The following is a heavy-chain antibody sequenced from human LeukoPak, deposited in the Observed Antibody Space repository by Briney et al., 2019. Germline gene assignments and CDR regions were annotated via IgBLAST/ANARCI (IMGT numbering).Heavy chain of an antibody. Sequence: PSETLSLTCTVSGGSISTTNYYWAWIRQPPGKGLERIGTIYDSGTTYYSPSLRSRVTISLDTSKNQFSLQLNSVTAADTAMYYCARVAGYFYDSSGYPKPSSLIDFWGQGTLVTVSS. V-gene: IGHV4-39*01. CDR2: IYDSGTT. CDR3: ARVAGYFYDSSGYPKPSSLIDF. CDR1: GGSISTTNYY. D-gene: IGHD3-22*01. J-gene: IGHJ4*02.